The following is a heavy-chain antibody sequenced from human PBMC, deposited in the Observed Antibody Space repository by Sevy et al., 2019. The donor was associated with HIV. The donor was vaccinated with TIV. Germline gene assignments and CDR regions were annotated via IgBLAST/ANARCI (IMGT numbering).Heavy chain of an antibody. V-gene: IGHV3-23*01. CDR3: AKRPYYYDSSGYDGLPPGAFDI. CDR1: GFDFRSYA. CDR2: ISGRGGST. Sequence: GGSLRLSCAASGFDFRSYAMSWVRQAPGKGLEWVSGISGRGGSTYYAHSVKGRFTISRDNSKNTLYLQMNSLRVEDTAVYYCAKRPYYYDSSGYDGLPPGAFDIWGQGTMVTVSS. D-gene: IGHD3-22*01. J-gene: IGHJ3*02.